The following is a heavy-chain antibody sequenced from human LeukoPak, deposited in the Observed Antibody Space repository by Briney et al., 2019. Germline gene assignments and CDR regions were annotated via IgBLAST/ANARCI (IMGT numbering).Heavy chain of an antibody. V-gene: IGHV3-21*04. CDR2: ISSSSSYI. CDR3: ASAFWSGYIDY. Sequence: GSLRLSCAASGFTFSSYSMNWVRQAPGKGLEWVSSISSSSSYIYYADSVKGRFTISRDNAKNSLYLQMNSLGAEDTAVYYCASAFWSGYIDYWGQGTLVTVSS. CDR1: GFTFSSYS. D-gene: IGHD3-3*01. J-gene: IGHJ4*02.